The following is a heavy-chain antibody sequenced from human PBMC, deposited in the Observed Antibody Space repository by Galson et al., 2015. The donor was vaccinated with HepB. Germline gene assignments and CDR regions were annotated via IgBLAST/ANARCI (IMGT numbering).Heavy chain of an antibody. CDR1: GFTFSSYS. V-gene: IGHV3-21*01. J-gene: IGHJ2*01. Sequence: SLRLSCAASGFTFSSYSMNWVRQAPGKGLEWVSSISSSSSYIYYADSVKGRFTISRDNAKNSLYLQMNSLRAEDTAVYYCARTPVGRIWFGEDGYFDLWGRGTLVTVSS. CDR2: ISSSSSYI. D-gene: IGHD3-10*01. CDR3: ARTPVGRIWFGEDGYFDL.